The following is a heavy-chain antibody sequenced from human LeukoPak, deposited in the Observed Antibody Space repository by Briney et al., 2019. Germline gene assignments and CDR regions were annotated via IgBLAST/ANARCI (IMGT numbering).Heavy chain of an antibody. J-gene: IGHJ4*02. V-gene: IGHV3-30*02. CDR1: GFSFSIYG. CDR2: ISYNRGKI. D-gene: IGHD4-23*01. Sequence: PGGSLRLSCAASGFSFSIYGMQWVRQAPDKGLEWVTYISYNRGKIHYSDSVKGRFTISRDNSKNTLYLQMNSLRAEDTAVYYCAKVAGNIYYFDYWGQGALVTVSS. CDR3: AKVAGNIYYFDY.